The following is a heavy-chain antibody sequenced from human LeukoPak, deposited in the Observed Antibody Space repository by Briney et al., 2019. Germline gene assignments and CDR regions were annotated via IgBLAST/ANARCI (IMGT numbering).Heavy chain of an antibody. V-gene: IGHV1-2*02. Sequence: ASVKVSCKASGYTFTGYYMHWVRQAPGQGLEWMGWINPNSGGTNYAQKFQGRVAMTRDTSISTAYMELSRLRSDDTAVYYCARTGSFVRGFDYWGQGTLVTVSS. D-gene: IGHD3-16*02. CDR1: GYTFTGYY. J-gene: IGHJ4*02. CDR2: INPNSGGT. CDR3: ARTGSFVRGFDY.